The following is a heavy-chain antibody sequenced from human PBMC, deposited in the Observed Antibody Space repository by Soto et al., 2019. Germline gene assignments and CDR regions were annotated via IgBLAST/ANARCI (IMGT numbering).Heavy chain of an antibody. CDR1: GGSISSSSYY. Sequence: SETLSLTCTVSGGSISSSSYYWGWIRQPPGKGLEWIGSIYYSGSTYYNPSLKSRVTISVDTSKNQFSLKMSSVTAADTAVYYCARRRYYDFWSGYYIDDFDYWGQGTLVTVSS. D-gene: IGHD3-3*01. CDR2: IYYSGST. V-gene: IGHV4-39*01. J-gene: IGHJ4*02. CDR3: ARRRYYDFWSGYYIDDFDY.